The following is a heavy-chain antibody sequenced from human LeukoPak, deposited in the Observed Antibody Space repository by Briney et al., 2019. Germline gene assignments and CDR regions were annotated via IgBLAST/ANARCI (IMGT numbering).Heavy chain of an antibody. D-gene: IGHD2-2*01. Sequence: SETLSLTCTVSGDSISSSYWSWIRQSPGKGPEWIGRIYKDGSTIYNPSLKSRVTISIDTSRNQFSLKLISVTAADTAVYYCARRVTEGIPVNEGNWFDPWGQGTLVTVSS. CDR3: ARRVTEGIPVNEGNWFDP. CDR1: GDSISSSY. J-gene: IGHJ5*02. V-gene: IGHV4-59*08. CDR2: IYKDGST.